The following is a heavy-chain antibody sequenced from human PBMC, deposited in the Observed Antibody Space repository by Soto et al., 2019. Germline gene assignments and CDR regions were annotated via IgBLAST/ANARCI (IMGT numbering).Heavy chain of an antibody. J-gene: IGHJ4*02. Sequence: XVSLGLSCAASGFTFSTYAMSWVRQAPGKGLEWVSAVRGSGDTFYADSVKGRFTISRDNSKNTLYLHMNSLRAEDTAIYYCITYDPLDYWGQGTLVTVSS. CDR1: GFTFSTYA. CDR2: VRGSGDT. D-gene: IGHD3-3*01. V-gene: IGHV3-23*01. CDR3: ITYDPLDY.